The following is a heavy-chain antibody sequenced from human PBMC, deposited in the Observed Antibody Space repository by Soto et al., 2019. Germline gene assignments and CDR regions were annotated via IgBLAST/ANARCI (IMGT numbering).Heavy chain of an antibody. CDR2: MFYSGRS. V-gene: IGHV4-59*01. J-gene: IGHJ5*02. CDR3: VRSGHSFGGAA. D-gene: IGHD3-16*01. Sequence: SETLSLTCSVSGASMTDYYGSWVRQPPGKGLEWIGYMFYSGRSNYNSSLNNRVAISVDTSKNEISMNLRSVTAADTAVYYCVRSGHSFGGAAWGQGILVTVSS. CDR1: GASMTDYY.